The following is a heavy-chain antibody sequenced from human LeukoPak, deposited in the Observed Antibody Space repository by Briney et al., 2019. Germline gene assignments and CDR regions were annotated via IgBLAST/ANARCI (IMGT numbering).Heavy chain of an antibody. CDR1: GFTFSDYY. D-gene: IGHD3-3*01. Sequence: GGSLRLSCAASGFTFSDYYMSWIRQAPGKGLEWVSYISSSGSTIYYADSVKGRFTISRDNAKNSLYLQMNSLRAEDTAVYYCARDGCYDFWSGYYIDYWGQGTLVTVSS. J-gene: IGHJ4*02. CDR3: ARDGCYDFWSGYYIDY. CDR2: ISSSGSTI. V-gene: IGHV3-11*04.